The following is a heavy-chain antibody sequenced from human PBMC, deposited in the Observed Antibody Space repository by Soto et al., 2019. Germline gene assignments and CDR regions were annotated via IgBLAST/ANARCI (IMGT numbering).Heavy chain of an antibody. CDR1: GYTFTSYG. J-gene: IGHJ4*02. CDR2: ISTYNGNT. D-gene: IGHD3-10*01. V-gene: IGHV1-18*01. CDR3: ARDRGFVVRAPPVDY. Sequence: QVQLVQSGAEVKKPGASVKVSCKASGYTFTSYGISWVRQAPGQGLEWMGWISTYNGNTNYARKLQGRVTMTTDTSTSTAYMELRSLRSDDTAVYYCARDRGFVVRAPPVDYWGQGTLVTVSS.